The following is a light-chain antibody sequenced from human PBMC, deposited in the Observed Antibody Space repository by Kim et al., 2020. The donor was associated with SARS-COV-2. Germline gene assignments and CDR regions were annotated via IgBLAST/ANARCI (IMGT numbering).Light chain of an antibody. V-gene: IGLV1-51*01. CDR1: SANIGNNY. CDR2: ATN. CDR3: GAWDTSLSAGV. Sequence: GRKVTIPCSASSANIGNNYVSWYPQLPGTAPKLLIYATNKRPSGIPDRFSGSKSGTSATLDISELQTGDEADYYCGAWDTSLSAGVFGGGTQLTVL. J-gene: IGLJ2*01.